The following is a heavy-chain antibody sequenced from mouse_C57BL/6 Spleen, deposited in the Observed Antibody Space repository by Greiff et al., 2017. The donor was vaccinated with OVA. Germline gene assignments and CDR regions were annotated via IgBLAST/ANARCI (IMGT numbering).Heavy chain of an antibody. CDR1: GYAFSSYW. CDR3: ARQPSGYAMDY. V-gene: IGHV1-80*01. J-gene: IGHJ4*01. CDR2: IYPGGGDT. Sequence: VQLQQSGAELVKPGASVKISCKASGYAFSSYWMNWVKQRPGKGLEWIGQIYPGGGDTNYNGKFKGKATLTADKSSSTAYMQLSSLTSEDSAVYFCARQPSGYAMDYWGQGTSVTVSS. D-gene: IGHD3-1*01.